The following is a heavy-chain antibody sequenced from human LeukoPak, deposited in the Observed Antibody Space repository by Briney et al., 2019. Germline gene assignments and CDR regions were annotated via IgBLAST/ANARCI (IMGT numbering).Heavy chain of an antibody. D-gene: IGHD6-13*01. CDR3: ARQRIAADY. Sequence: SETLSLTCTVPGGSISSYYWSWIRQPPGKGLEWIGYIYYSGSTNYNPSLKSRVTISVDTSKNQFSLKLSSVTAADTAVYYCARQRIAADYWGQGTLVTVSS. CDR2: IYYSGST. J-gene: IGHJ4*02. V-gene: IGHV4-59*01. CDR1: GGSISSYY.